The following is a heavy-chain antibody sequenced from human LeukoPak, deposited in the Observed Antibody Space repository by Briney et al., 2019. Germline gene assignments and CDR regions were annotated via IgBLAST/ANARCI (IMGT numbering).Heavy chain of an antibody. Sequence: PGGSLRHSCAASGFTFSSYGMHWVRQAPGKGLEWVAVISYDGSNKYYADSVKGRFTISRDNSKNTLYLQMNSLRAEDTAVYYCAKDMGTFRGVRYYYGMDVWGQGTTVTVSS. CDR1: GFTFSSYG. J-gene: IGHJ6*02. V-gene: IGHV3-30*18. D-gene: IGHD3-10*01. CDR3: AKDMGTFRGVRYYYGMDV. CDR2: ISYDGSNK.